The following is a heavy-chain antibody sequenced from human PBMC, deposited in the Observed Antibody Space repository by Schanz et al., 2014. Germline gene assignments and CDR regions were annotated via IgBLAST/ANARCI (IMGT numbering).Heavy chain of an antibody. CDR3: ARGTDWNLHY. J-gene: IGHJ4*02. V-gene: IGHV3-30*14. Sequence: QVQLVESGGGVVQPGRSLRLSCAASGFTFSDYYMSWIRQAPGKGLEWVAVISYDGRNKYYADSVKGRFTVSRDSGQNSLYLQMNSLRAGDTAVYYCARGTDWNLHYWGQGALVTVSS. CDR2: ISYDGRNK. D-gene: IGHD1-1*01. CDR1: GFTFSDYY.